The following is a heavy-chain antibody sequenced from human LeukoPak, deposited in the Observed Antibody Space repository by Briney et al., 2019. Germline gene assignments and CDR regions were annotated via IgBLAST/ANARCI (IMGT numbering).Heavy chain of an antibody. CDR3: AGGYIYGSTYYYMDV. CDR2: MYYSGST. CDR1: GGSISSNEYY. J-gene: IGHJ6*03. Sequence: SETLSLTCNVSGGSISSNEYYWGWIRQPPGKGLEWIANMYYSGSTYYNPSLKSRVTISIDTSKNQLSLKLSSVTAADTAVYYCAGGYIYGSTYYYMDVWGKGTTVTISS. D-gene: IGHD5-18*01. V-gene: IGHV4-39*07.